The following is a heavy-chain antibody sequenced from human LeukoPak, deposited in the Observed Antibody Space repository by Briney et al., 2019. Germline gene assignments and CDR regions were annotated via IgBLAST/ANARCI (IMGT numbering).Heavy chain of an antibody. J-gene: IGHJ6*03. CDR1: GGSISSGGYS. D-gene: IGHD2-21*01. Sequence: SETLSLTCAVSGGSISSGGYSWSWIRQPPGKGLEWIGYIYHSGSTYYNPSLKSRVTISVDRSKNQFSLKLSSVTAADTAVYYCAGGGDSGDYCMDVWGKGTTVTVSS. V-gene: IGHV4-30-2*01. CDR3: AGGGDSGDYCMDV. CDR2: IYHSGST.